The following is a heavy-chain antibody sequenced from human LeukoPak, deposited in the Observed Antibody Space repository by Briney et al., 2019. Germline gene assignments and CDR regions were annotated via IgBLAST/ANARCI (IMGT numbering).Heavy chain of an antibody. J-gene: IGHJ6*02. V-gene: IGHV3-48*01. D-gene: IGHD3-16*01. CDR1: GFTFSSYS. CDR2: ISSSSSTI. Sequence: PGGSLRLSCAASGFTFSSYSMNWVRQAPGKGLEWVSYISSSSSTIYYADFVKGRFTISRDNAKNSLYLQMNSLRAEDTAVYYCARGGGGPHYYYGMDVWGQGTTVTVSS. CDR3: ARGGGGPHYYYGMDV.